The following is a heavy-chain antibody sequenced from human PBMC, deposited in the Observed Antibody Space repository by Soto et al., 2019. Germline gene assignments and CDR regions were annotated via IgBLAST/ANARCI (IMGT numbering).Heavy chain of an antibody. V-gene: IGHV4-59*01. CDR3: ARSAATLSATLIWGEVLDI. CDR2: IYSSGTT. Sequence: PSETLSLTCSVSGGSIRSYYWSWIRQPPGKGLEWIGYIYSSGTTNYNPSLQSRVTISGDTSKKQISLNLRSVTAADTAVYYCARSAATLSATLIWGEVLDIWGQGTKVTIS. CDR1: GGSIRSYY. J-gene: IGHJ3*02. D-gene: IGHD3-16*01.